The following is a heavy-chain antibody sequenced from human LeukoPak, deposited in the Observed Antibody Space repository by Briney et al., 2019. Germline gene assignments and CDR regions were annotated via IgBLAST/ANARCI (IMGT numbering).Heavy chain of an antibody. CDR3: AKDEGVGSWGNTWGLIY. Sequence: GGSLRLSCAASGFTFSSYAMYWVRQASGKGLEWVAVIWYDGSKKYYADSVKGRFTISRDNSKNTLDLQMNSLRVEDTAVYYCAKDEGVGSWGNTWGLIYWGQGSLVTVSS. D-gene: IGHD6-6*01. V-gene: IGHV3-33*06. CDR2: IWYDGSKK. J-gene: IGHJ4*02. CDR1: GFTFSSYA.